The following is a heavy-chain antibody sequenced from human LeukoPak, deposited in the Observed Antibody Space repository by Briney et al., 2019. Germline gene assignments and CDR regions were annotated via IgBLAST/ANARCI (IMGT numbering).Heavy chain of an antibody. CDR3: AKVFSIREYYYMDV. Sequence: GGSLRLSCAASGFTFSSYGMHWVRQAPGKGLEWVAFIWYDGNYKYYADSVKGRFTISRDNSKNTLDLQMDSLTAEDTAVYFCAKVFSIREYYYMDVWGKGTTVTVSS. CDR1: GFTFSSYG. CDR2: IWYDGNYK. D-gene: IGHD1-26*01. V-gene: IGHV3-30*02. J-gene: IGHJ6*03.